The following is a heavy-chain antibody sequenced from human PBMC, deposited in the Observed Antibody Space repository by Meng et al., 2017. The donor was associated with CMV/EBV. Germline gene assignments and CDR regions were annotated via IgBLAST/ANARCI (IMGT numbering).Heavy chain of an antibody. Sequence: GQPVDAGGGVVQPGRSLGPSCAASGFTFSSYAMPWVRQAPGKGLEWVAVISYDGSNKYYADSVKGRFTISRDNSKTTLYLQMNSLRAEDTAVYYCARGSVAGFDYWGQGTLVTVSS. V-gene: IGHV3-30-3*01. D-gene: IGHD6-19*01. CDR1: GFTFSSYA. CDR3: ARGSVAGFDY. J-gene: IGHJ4*02. CDR2: ISYDGSNK.